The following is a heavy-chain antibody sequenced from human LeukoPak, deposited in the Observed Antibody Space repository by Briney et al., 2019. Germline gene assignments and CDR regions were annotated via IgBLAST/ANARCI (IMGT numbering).Heavy chain of an antibody. CDR1: GYTFTSYD. V-gene: IGHV1-8*01. CDR3: ATQIRSLGYFDY. D-gene: IGHD3-3*01. CDR2: MNPNSGNT. J-gene: IGHJ4*02. Sequence: ASVKVSCKASGYTFTSYDINWVRQATGQGLEWMGWMNPNSGNTGYAQKFQGRVTMTRNTSISTAYMELSSLRSEDTAVYYCATQIRSLGYFDYWGQGTLVTVSS.